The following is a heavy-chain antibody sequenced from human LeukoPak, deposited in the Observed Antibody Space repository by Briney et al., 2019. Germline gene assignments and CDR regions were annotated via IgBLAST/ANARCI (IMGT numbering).Heavy chain of an antibody. Sequence: GRSLRLSCAASGFTVSSNYMMWVRQAPGKGLEWVSVLYSGGSTYFADSVKGRFSVSRDNSKNTLYLQMNSLRAEDTAVYYCARGSGGNYFDYWGQGTLVTVSS. J-gene: IGHJ4*02. CDR1: GFTVSSNY. D-gene: IGHD2-15*01. CDR2: LYSGGST. V-gene: IGHV3-53*01. CDR3: ARGSGGNYFDY.